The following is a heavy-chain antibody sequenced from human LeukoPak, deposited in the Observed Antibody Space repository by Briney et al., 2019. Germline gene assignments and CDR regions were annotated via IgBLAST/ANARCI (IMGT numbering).Heavy chain of an antibody. V-gene: IGHV4-4*07. Sequence: PSETLSLTCTVSGASISSYYWTWIRQPAGKGLEWIGRIYTGGSTNYNPSPKSRVTMSVDTSKNQFSLKLTSVTAADTAIYYCARGSSHSYNWFDPWGQGTLVTVSS. CDR3: ARGSSHSYNWFDP. J-gene: IGHJ5*02. CDR2: IYTGGST. D-gene: IGHD2-15*01. CDR1: GASISSYY.